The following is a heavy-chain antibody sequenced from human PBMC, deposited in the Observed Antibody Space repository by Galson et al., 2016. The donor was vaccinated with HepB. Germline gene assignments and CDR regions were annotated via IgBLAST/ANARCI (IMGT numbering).Heavy chain of an antibody. Sequence: SETLSLTCDVSGGSISSNYWWGWVRQSPEKGFEWIGEIYETGTANYNPPFTRRATISVDKSKNQISLSLDSVTAADTAVYYCAKVGGSRPRYFESWGQGTLVTVGS. J-gene: IGHJ4*02. CDR1: GGSISSNYW. CDR3: AKVGGSRPRYFES. V-gene: IGHV4-4*02. CDR2: IYETGTA. D-gene: IGHD2-15*01.